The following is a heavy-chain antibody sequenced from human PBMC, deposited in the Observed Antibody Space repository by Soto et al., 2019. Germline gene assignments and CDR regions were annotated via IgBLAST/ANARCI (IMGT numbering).Heavy chain of an antibody. J-gene: IGHJ4*02. CDR1: GGSISSGDYY. D-gene: IGHD3-22*01. CDR2: IYYSGST. CDR3: ARVNPGYYDVDY. V-gene: IGHV4-30-4*01. Sequence: QVQLQESGPGLVKPSQTLSLTCTVSGGSISSGDYYWSWIRQPPGKGLEWIGYIYYSGSTYYNPSLNRRXXIXVXXSKNQFSLKLSSVTAADTAVYYCARVNPGYYDVDYWGQGTLVTVSS.